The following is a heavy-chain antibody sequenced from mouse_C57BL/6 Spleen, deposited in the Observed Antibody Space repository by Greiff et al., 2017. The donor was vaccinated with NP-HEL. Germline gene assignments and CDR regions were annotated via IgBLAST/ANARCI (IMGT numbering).Heavy chain of an antibody. CDR2: INPNNGGT. D-gene: IGHD1-1*01. J-gene: IGHJ1*03. Sequence: VQLKQSGPELVKPGASVKMSCKASGYTFPDYNMHWVKQSHGKSLEWIGYINPNNGGTSYNQKFKGKATLTVNKSSSTAYMELRSLTSEDSAVYYCARGIYYYGSSPYFDVWGTGTTVTVSS. CDR3: ARGIYYYGSSPYFDV. CDR1: GYTFPDYN. V-gene: IGHV1-22*01.